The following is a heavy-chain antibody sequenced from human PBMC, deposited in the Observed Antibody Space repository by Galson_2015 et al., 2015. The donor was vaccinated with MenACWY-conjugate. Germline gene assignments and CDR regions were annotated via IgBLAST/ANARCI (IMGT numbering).Heavy chain of an antibody. J-gene: IGHJ4*02. CDR3: AKSSGHIATAVHPHSTTLDY. CDR1: GFTFTSYA. D-gene: IGHD6-13*01. V-gene: IGHV3-23*01. CDR2: ISASGYSP. Sequence: SLRLSCAASGFTFTSYAMSWVRQVPGKGLEWVSAISASGYSPYYGDSVKGRFTISRDNSKNTLYLQMNSLRAENTAVYYCAKSSGHIATAVHPHSTTLDYWGQGTLVTVSS.